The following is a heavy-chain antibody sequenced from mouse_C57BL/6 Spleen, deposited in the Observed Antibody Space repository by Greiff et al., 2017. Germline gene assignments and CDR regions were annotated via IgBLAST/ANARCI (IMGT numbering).Heavy chain of an antibody. CDR2: ISSGGSYT. V-gene: IGHV5-6*01. CDR1: GFTFSSYG. CDR3: AREEDSSGYTWFAY. Sequence: EVKLVESGGDLVKPGGSLKLSCAASGFTFSSYGMSWVRQTPDKRLEWVATISSGGSYTYYPYSVKGRFTISRDNAKNTLYLQMSSLKSEDTAMNYCAREEDSSGYTWFAYWGQGTLVTVSA. D-gene: IGHD3-2*02. J-gene: IGHJ3*01.